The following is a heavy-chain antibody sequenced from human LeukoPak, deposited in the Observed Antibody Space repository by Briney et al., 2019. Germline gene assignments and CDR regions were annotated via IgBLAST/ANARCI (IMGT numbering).Heavy chain of an antibody. Sequence: GGSLRLSCAASGFTFDDYAMHWVRQAPGKGLEWVSGISWNSGSIGYADSVKGRFTISRDNAKNSLYLQMNSLRAEDTALYYCAKVASSSSRCQAGYFDYWGQGTLVTVSS. CDR2: ISWNSGSI. CDR3: AKVASSSSRCQAGYFDY. V-gene: IGHV3-9*01. CDR1: GFTFDDYA. J-gene: IGHJ4*02. D-gene: IGHD6-13*01.